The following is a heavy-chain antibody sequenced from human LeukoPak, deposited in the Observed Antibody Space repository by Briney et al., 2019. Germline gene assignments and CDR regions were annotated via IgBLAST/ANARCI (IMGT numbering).Heavy chain of an antibody. CDR2: ISWNSRII. J-gene: IGHJ4*02. CDR1: GFIFDDYA. D-gene: IGHD1-26*01. V-gene: IGHV3-9*01. CDR3: ARLTGAASGTYYSDF. Sequence: GGSLRLSCAASGFIFDDYAMYWVRQAPGKGLEWVSGISWNSRIIDYADSVKGRFTISRDNAKTSLYLQMNSLTTEDTAFYYCARLTGAASGTYYSDFWGQGTLVTVSS.